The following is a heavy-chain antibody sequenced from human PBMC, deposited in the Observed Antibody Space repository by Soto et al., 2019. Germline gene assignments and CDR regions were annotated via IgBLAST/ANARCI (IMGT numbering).Heavy chain of an antibody. CDR3: AKDYSPTPGGYPEYYFDY. CDR1: GFTSSDAW. Sequence: PGGSLRLSCAASGFTSSDAWMGWVRQAPGKGLEWVGRVKSKSDGGTTDYAAPVKGRFTISRDDSKNTLYLQMNSLRAEDTAVYYCAKDYSPTPGGYPEYYFDYWGQGTLVTVSS. CDR2: VKSKSDGGTT. D-gene: IGHD3-22*01. J-gene: IGHJ4*02. V-gene: IGHV3-15*01.